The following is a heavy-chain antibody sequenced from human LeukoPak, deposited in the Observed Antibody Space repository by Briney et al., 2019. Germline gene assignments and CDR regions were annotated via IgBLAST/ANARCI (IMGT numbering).Heavy chain of an antibody. Sequence: GGSLRLSCAASGFTFSSYDMHWVRQATGKGLEWVSAIGTAGDTYYPGSVKGRFTISRENAKNSLYLQMNSLRAGDTAVCYCARENYNFDAFDIWGQGTMVTVSS. D-gene: IGHD3-10*01. CDR1: GFTFSSYD. V-gene: IGHV3-13*01. CDR3: ARENYNFDAFDI. J-gene: IGHJ3*02. CDR2: IGTAGDT.